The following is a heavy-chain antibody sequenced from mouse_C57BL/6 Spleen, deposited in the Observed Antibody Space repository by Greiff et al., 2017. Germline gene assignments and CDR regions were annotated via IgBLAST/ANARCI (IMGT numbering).Heavy chain of an antibody. D-gene: IGHD3-2*02. CDR3: ARRESSGSYAMDY. J-gene: IGHJ4*01. CDR2: ISNLAYSI. Sequence: EVQRVESGGGLVQPGGSLKLSCAASGFTFSDYGMAWVRQAPRKGPEWVAFISNLAYSIYYADTVTGRCTIARENAKNTLYLGMSSLRSEDTAMYYCARRESSGSYAMDYWGQGTSVTVSS. V-gene: IGHV5-15*04. CDR1: GFTFSDYG.